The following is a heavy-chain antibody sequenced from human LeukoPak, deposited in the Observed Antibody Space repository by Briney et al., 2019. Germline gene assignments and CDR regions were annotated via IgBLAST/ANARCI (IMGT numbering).Heavy chain of an antibody. D-gene: IGHD2-21*02. Sequence: GASVKVSCKASGYTFTSYGISWVRQAPGQGLEWMGWISANDGNTDYPQKLQGRVTITAVESMSTAYMELSSLRSEDTAVYYCARGWLAETTVVTPYNYWGQGTLVTVSS. J-gene: IGHJ4*02. V-gene: IGHV1-18*01. CDR3: ARGWLAETTVVTPYNY. CDR1: GYTFTSYG. CDR2: ISANDGNT.